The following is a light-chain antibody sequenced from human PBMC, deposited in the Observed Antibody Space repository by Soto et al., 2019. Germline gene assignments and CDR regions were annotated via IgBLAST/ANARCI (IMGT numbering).Light chain of an antibody. CDR1: QSVLYSSNNKNY. V-gene: IGKV4-1*01. CDR2: WAS. Sequence: DIVMTQSPDSLAVSLGERATINCKSSQSVLYSSNNKNYLAWYQQKPGQPPKLLIYWASTWESGVPDRFSGSGSGTDFTLTISSLQAEDVAVYYCQQYYSTPLTFGGGTKVVIK. CDR3: QQYYSTPLT. J-gene: IGKJ4*01.